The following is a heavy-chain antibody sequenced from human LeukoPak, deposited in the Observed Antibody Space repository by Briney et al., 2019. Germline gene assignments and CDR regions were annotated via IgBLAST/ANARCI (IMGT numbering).Heavy chain of an antibody. Sequence: ASVKVSCKASGYTFTSYGISWVRQAPGQGLEWMGWISAYNGNTNYAQKLQGRVTMTTDTSTSTAYMELRSLRSDDTAVYYCARLQQLEYYHYYYMDVWGKGTTVTVSS. J-gene: IGHJ6*03. CDR1: GYTFTSYG. D-gene: IGHD6-13*01. CDR2: ISAYNGNT. CDR3: ARLQQLEYYHYYYMDV. V-gene: IGHV1-18*01.